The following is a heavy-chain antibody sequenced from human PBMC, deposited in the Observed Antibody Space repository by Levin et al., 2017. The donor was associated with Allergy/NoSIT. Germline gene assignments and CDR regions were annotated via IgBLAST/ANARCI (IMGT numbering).Heavy chain of an antibody. J-gene: IGHJ3*02. D-gene: IGHD7-27*01. CDR1: GFDFSSYN. CDR3: ASGGWGSTFDI. CDR2: VSSSSTYT. V-gene: IGHV3-21*01. Sequence: GGSLRLSCAASGFDFSSYNMNWVRQAPGKGLEWVSSVSSSSTYTHYADSVKGRFTVSRDNAKKSLYLLMNSLRVEDTAEYYCASGGWGSTFDIWGQGTTVTVSS.